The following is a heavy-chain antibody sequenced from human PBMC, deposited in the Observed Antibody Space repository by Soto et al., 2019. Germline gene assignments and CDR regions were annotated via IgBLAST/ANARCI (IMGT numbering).Heavy chain of an antibody. CDR1: GYTFTSYG. D-gene: IGHD2-8*01. CDR3: ARGGKYCTNGVCSFHGMDV. J-gene: IGHJ6*02. V-gene: IGHV1-18*01. CDR2: ISAYNGNT. Sequence: QVQLVQSGAEVKKPGASVKVSCKASGYTFTSYGISWVRQAPGQGLEWMGWISAYNGNTNYAQKFQGRVTMTTDTSTSTAYMKLRSLRSDDTAVYYCARGGKYCTNGVCSFHGMDVWGQGTTVTVSS.